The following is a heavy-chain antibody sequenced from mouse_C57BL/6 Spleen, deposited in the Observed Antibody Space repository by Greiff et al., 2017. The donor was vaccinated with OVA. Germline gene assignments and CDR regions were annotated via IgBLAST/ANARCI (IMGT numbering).Heavy chain of an antibody. CDR2: IHPNSGST. CDR3: AIRSDYYGSWYCDV. V-gene: IGHV1-64*01. CDR1: GYTFTSYW. J-gene: IGHJ1*03. D-gene: IGHD1-1*01. Sequence: QVQLQQPGAELVKPGASVKLSCKASGYTFTSYWMHWVKQRPGQGLEWIGMIHPNSGSTNYNEKFKSKATLTVDKSSSTAYMQLSSLTSEYTAVDYGAIRSDYYGSWYCDVWGTETTVTVSS.